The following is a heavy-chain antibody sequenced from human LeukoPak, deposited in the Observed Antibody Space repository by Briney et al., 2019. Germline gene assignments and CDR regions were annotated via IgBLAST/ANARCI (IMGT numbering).Heavy chain of an antibody. J-gene: IGHJ4*02. CDR2: IYYSGST. CDR3: AREKCSGGICYSGFDC. D-gene: IGHD2-15*01. V-gene: IGHV4-30-4*01. CDR1: GGSISRGDYF. Sequence: PSQTLSLTCTVSGGSISRGDYFWRWIRQPPGNGLEWIGYIYYSGSTYYNSSLKSRVTISLDTSKNQFSLKLSSVTAADTVVYYCAREKCSGGICYSGFDCWGQGTLVTVSS.